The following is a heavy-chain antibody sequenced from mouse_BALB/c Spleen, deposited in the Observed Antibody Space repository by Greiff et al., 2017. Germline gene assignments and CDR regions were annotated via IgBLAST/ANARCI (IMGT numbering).Heavy chain of an antibody. Sequence: DVKLQESGPGLVKPSQSLSLTCSVTGYSITSGYYWNWIRQFPGNKLEWMGYISYDGSNNYNPSLKNRISITRDTSKNQFFLKLNSVTTEDTATYYCASLYDGYYGAYWGQGTLVTVSA. D-gene: IGHD2-3*01. CDR3: ASLYDGYYGAY. CDR2: ISYDGSN. V-gene: IGHV3-6*02. J-gene: IGHJ3*01. CDR1: GYSITSGYY.